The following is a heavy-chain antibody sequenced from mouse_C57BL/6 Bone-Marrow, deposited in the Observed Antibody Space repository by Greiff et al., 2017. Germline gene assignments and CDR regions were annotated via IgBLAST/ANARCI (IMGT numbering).Heavy chain of an antibody. CDR1: GFSLTSYA. CDR2: IWTGGGT. V-gene: IGHV2-9-1*01. Sequence: QVQLQQSGPGLVAPSQSLSITCTVSGFSLTSYAISWVRQPPGKGLEWLGVIWTGGGTNYNSALKSRLSISKDNSKSQVFLKMNSLQTDGTARYYCARIGDGYTVGGFDYWGQGTTLTVSS. J-gene: IGHJ2*01. CDR3: ARIGDGYTVGGFDY. D-gene: IGHD2-3*01.